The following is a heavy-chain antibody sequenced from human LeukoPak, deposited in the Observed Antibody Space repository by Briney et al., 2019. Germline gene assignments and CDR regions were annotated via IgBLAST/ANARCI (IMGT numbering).Heavy chain of an antibody. Sequence: GGSLRLSCAASGFTFSNYWMHWVRQAPGKGLVWVPRINSDGSSRNYADSVKGRFTISRDNAKNTLYLQMNSLRAEDTAVYYCASASSHRIAAGGDYWGQGTLVTVSS. CDR3: ASASSHRIAAGGDY. CDR2: INSDGSSR. V-gene: IGHV3-74*01. D-gene: IGHD6-13*01. J-gene: IGHJ4*02. CDR1: GFTFSNYW.